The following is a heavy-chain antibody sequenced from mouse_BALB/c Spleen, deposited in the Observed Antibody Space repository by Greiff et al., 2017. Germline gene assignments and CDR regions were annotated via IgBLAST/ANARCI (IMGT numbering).Heavy chain of an antibody. V-gene: IGHV1S56*01. D-gene: IGHD1-1*02. CDR1: GYTFTSYY. Sequence: VQLQQSGPELVKPGASVRISCKASGYTFTSYYIHWVKQRPGQGLEWIGWIYPGNVNTKYNEKFKGKATLTADKSSSTAYMQLSSLTSEDSAVYCCARGGGAMDYWGQGTSVTVSA. J-gene: IGHJ4*01. CDR2: IYPGNVNT. CDR3: ARGGGAMDY.